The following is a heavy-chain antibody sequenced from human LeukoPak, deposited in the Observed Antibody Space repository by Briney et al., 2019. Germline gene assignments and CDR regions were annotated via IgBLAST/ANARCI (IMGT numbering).Heavy chain of an antibody. V-gene: IGHV3-48*03. J-gene: IGHJ5*02. CDR3: ARGGAPYCSSTSCYEDRFDP. CDR1: GFTFSSYE. Sequence: GGSLRLSCAASGFTFSSYEMNWVRQAPGKELEWVSYISRSGSTIYYADSVGGRFTISRDNAKNSLFLQMNSLRVEDTAVYYCARGGAPYCSSTSCYEDRFDPWGQGTLVTVSS. D-gene: IGHD2-2*01. CDR2: ISRSGSTI.